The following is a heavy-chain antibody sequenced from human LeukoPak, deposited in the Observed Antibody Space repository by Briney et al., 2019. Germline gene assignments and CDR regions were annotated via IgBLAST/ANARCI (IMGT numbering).Heavy chain of an antibody. CDR2: IFHSGST. V-gene: IGHV4-38-2*02. J-gene: IGHJ4*02. CDR1: SYSISSGFY. CDR3: AREGRDGFRTIDY. Sequence: PSETLSLTCSVSSYSISSGFYWGWIRQPPGKGLEWIGSIFHSGSTYYNPSLKSRVTISLDTSKNQFSLKLNSVTAADTAVYYCAREGRDGFRTIDYWGQGTLVTVSS. D-gene: IGHD5-24*01.